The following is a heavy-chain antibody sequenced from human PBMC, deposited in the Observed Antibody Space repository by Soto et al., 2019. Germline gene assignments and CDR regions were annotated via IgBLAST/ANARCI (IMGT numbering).Heavy chain of an antibody. CDR2: INHSGST. D-gene: IGHD3-9*01. CDR1: GGSFSGYY. J-gene: IGHJ4*02. V-gene: IGHV4-34*01. Sequence: SETLSLTCAVYGGSFSGYYWSWIRQPPGKGLEWIGEINHSGSTNYNPSLKSRVTISVDTSKNQFSLKLSSVTAADTAVYYCARSVKYYDILTGYYTGFDYWGQGTLVTSP. CDR3: ARSVKYYDILTGYYTGFDY.